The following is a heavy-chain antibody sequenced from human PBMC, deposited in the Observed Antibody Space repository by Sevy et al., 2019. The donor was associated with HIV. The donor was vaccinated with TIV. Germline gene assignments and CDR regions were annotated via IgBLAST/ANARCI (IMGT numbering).Heavy chain of an antibody. CDR3: TRNGGAFDNGFDP. CDR1: GFTFSSYD. CDR2: LSSSGSSI. Sequence: GGSLRLSCTASGFTFSSYDMNWVRQAPGKGLEWVSKLSSSGSSIYYADSVKGRFTISRDNAKNSLNLQMNSLGAEDTAVYYCTRNGGAFDNGFDPWGQGTLVTVSS. V-gene: IGHV3-48*03. D-gene: IGHD2-8*01. J-gene: IGHJ5*02.